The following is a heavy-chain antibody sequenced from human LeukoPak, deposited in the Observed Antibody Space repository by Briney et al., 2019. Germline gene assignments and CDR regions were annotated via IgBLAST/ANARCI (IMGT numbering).Heavy chain of an antibody. Sequence: GGSLRLSCAASGLTVSSNFMSWVRQAPRKGLEWVSVMDSGGTTYYADSVKGRFTISRDNSKNTLYLQMSSLRAEDTAVYYCARELGTGMVYFDCWGQGTLVTVSS. CDR2: MDSGGTT. CDR3: ARELGTGMVYFDC. CDR1: GLTVSSNF. D-gene: IGHD5-18*01. J-gene: IGHJ4*02. V-gene: IGHV3-53*01.